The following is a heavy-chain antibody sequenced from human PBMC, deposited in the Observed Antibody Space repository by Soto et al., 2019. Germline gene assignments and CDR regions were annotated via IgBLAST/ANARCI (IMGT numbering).Heavy chain of an antibody. D-gene: IGHD3-9*01. CDR1: GGSISSGGYY. J-gene: IGHJ5*01. CDR3: ARDSRGYFDWLFS. Sequence: QVQLQESGPGLVKPSQTLSLTCTVSGGSISSGGYYWSWIRQHPGKGLEWIGYIYYSGSTYYNPSLKSRVXXSXDXXKNQFSLKLSSVTAADTAVYYCARDSRGYFDWLFSWGQGTLVTVSS. V-gene: IGHV4-31*03. CDR2: IYYSGST.